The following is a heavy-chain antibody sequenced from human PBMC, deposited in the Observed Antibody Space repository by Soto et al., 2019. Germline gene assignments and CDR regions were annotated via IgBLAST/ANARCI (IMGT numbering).Heavy chain of an antibody. V-gene: IGHV3-33*01. Sequence: QVQLVESGGGVVRPGRSLRLSCAASGFTFSNYGMHWVRQAQGKGLEWVAVIWYDGSNKYYGDSVRGRSAISRDNSKHTRSLQMRSVRDEDTVMYYCERRYRHSGSDYWGRGRLVTVSS. CDR2: IWYDGSNK. D-gene: IGHD3-10*01. CDR1: GFTFSNYG. CDR3: ERRYRHSGSDY. J-gene: IGHJ4*02.